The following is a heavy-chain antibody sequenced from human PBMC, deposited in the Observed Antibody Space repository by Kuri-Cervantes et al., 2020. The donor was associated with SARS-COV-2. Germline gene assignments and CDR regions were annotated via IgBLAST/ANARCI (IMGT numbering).Heavy chain of an antibody. V-gene: IGHV3-30-3*01. D-gene: IGHD2-2*01. CDR2: ISYHGINK. CDR1: GFTFNSHA. Sequence: GESLKIPCTASGFTFNSHAMHWVRQAPGQGLEWVTVISYHGINKYYTDSVKGRFTISRDNSKNTLYLQMNSLRAEDTAVYYCASQDIVVVPAANAFDIWGQGTMVTVSS. CDR3: ASQDIVVVPAANAFDI. J-gene: IGHJ3*02.